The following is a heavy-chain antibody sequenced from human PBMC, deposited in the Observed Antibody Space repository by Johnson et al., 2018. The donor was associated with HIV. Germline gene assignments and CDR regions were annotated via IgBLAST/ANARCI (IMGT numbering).Heavy chain of an antibody. Sequence: QVQLVESGGGLVQPGRSLRLSCAASGFTFSSYGMHWVRQAPGKGLEWVSVIYSGGSTYYADSVKGRFTISRDNAKNSLYLQMNSLRVEDTAVYYCSYAFDIWGQGTMVTVSS. CDR1: GFTFSSYG. CDR3: SYAFDI. J-gene: IGHJ3*02. V-gene: IGHV3-NL1*01. CDR2: IYSGGST.